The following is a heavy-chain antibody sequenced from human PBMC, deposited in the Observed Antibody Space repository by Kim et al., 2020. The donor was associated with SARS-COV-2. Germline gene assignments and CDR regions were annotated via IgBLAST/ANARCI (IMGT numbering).Heavy chain of an antibody. CDR1: GGSISSYY. CDR3: ARGKWAKPSYCTNGVCPVYGMDV. CDR2: IYTSGST. J-gene: IGHJ6*02. V-gene: IGHV4-4*07. Sequence: SETLSLTCTVSGGSISSYYWSWIRQPAGKGLEWIGRIYTSGSTNYNPSLKSRVTLSVDTSKNQFSLKLSSVTAADTAVYYCARGKWAKPSYCTNGVCPVYGMDVWGQGTTVTVSS. D-gene: IGHD2-8*01.